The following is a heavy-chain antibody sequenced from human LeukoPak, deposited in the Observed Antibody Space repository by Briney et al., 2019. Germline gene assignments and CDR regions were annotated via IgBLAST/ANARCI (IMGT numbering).Heavy chain of an antibody. V-gene: IGHV4-39*07. CDR2: IYYSGNT. Sequence: SSETLSLTCTVSGGSISSSSYYWGWIRQPPGKGLEWIGSIYYSGNTNYNPSLKSRVTISIDTSKNQFSLKLSSVTAADTAVYYCARDYAFDIWGQGTMVTVSS. CDR3: ARDYAFDI. J-gene: IGHJ3*02. CDR1: GGSISSSSYY.